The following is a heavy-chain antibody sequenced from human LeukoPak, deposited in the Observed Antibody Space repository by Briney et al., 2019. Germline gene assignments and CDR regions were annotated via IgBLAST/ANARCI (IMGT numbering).Heavy chain of an antibody. CDR3: AIDLAYCGGDCWGY. Sequence: PSETLSLTCTVSGYSISNGYYWSWIRQSPGKGLEWIGSIYYSGSTYYNPSLKSRVTISVDTSKNQFSLKLSSVTAADTAVYYCAIDLAYCGGDCWGYWGQGTLVTVSS. CDR1: GYSISNGYY. V-gene: IGHV4-38-2*02. D-gene: IGHD2-21*02. CDR2: IYYSGST. J-gene: IGHJ4*02.